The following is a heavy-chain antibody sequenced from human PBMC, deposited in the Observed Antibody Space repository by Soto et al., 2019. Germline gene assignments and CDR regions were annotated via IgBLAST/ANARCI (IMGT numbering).Heavy chain of an antibody. Sequence: ASVKVSCKASGYTFTSYGISWVRQAPGQGLEWMGWISAYNGNTNYAHKLQGRVTMTTDTSTSTAYMELRSLRSDDTAVYYCARESAYSVVVVAARDYWGQGTLVTVSS. CDR3: ARESAYSVVVVAARDY. CDR2: ISAYNGNT. J-gene: IGHJ4*02. V-gene: IGHV1-18*04. D-gene: IGHD2-15*01. CDR1: GYTFTSYG.